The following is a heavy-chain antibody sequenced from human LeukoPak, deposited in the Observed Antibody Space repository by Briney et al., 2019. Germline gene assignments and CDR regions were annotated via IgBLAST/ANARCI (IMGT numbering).Heavy chain of an antibody. CDR1: GFTFSDYY. J-gene: IGHJ4*02. CDR2: IYYSGST. D-gene: IGHD2-15*01. Sequence: GSLRLSCAASGFTFSDYYMSWIRQPPGKGLEWIGSIYYSGSTYYNPSLKSRVTISVDTSKNQFSLKMSSVTAADTAVYYCARHVLVGAAHFDYWGQGTLVTVSS. CDR3: ARHVLVGAAHFDY. V-gene: IGHV4-39*01.